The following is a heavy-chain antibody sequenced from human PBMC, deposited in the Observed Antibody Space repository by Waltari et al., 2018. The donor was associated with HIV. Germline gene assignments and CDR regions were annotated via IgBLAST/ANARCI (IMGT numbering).Heavy chain of an antibody. CDR2: VYYCGST. CDR3: ARGLGPRMAVQYFFDI. J-gene: IGHJ4*02. Sequence: QVHLQESGPGLVKSSTTLFLTCTVSNGSVNNDLYYWTWIRQAPGRGLEWIGYVYYCGSTNYSPSLKSRVSISIDTSKNQFFLRVTSMTSADTAVYFCARGLGPRMAVQYFFDIWGQGTVVTV. CDR1: NGSVNNDLYY. D-gene: IGHD3-16*01. V-gene: IGHV4-61*01.